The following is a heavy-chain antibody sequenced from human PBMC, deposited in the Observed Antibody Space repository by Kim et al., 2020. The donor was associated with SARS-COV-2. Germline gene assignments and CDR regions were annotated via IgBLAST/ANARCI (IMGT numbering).Heavy chain of an antibody. CDR3: ARNRREYYYGSGSYYLDY. J-gene: IGHJ4*02. D-gene: IGHD3-10*01. V-gene: IGHV4-34*01. Sequence: SETLSLTCAVYGGSFSGYYWSWIRQPPGKGLEWIGEINHSGSTNYNPSLKSRVTISVDTSKNQFSLKLSSVTAADTAVYYCARNRREYYYGSGSYYLDYWGQGTLVTVSS. CDR1: GGSFSGYY. CDR2: INHSGST.